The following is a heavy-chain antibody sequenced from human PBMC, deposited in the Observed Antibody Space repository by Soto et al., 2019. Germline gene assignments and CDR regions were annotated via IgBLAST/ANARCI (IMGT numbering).Heavy chain of an antibody. D-gene: IGHD2-15*01. CDR2: ISAYNGNT. J-gene: IGHJ4*02. CDR1: GYTFTSYG. V-gene: IGHV1-18*04. CDR3: ARSLVLISPADYYFDY. Sequence: QVQLVQSGAEVKKPGASVKVSCKASGYTFTSYGISWVRQAPGQGLEWMGWISAYNGNTNYAQKLQGRVTMTTDTSKSTAYMEQGSMRSDDKAVYFCARSLVLISPADYYFDYWGQGTLVTVAS.